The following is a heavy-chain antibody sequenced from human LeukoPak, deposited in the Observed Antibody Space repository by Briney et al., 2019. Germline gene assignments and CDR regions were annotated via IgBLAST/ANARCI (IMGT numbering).Heavy chain of an antibody. CDR3: AREPTVTRDY. D-gene: IGHD4-17*01. V-gene: IGHV4-59*12. CDR2: IYYSGST. Sequence: PSETLSLTCTVSGGSISSYYWSWIRQPPGKGLEWIGYIYYSGSTNYNPSLKSRVTISVDTSKNPFSLKLSSVTAADTAVYYCAREPTVTRDYWGQGTLVTVSS. J-gene: IGHJ4*02. CDR1: GGSISSYY.